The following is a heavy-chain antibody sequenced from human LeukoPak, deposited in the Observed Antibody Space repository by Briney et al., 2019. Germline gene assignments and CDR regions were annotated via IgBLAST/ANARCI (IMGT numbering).Heavy chain of an antibody. D-gene: IGHD6-19*01. J-gene: IGHJ1*01. CDR3: AKQYSSDWNGLAEYFQH. CDR1: GFTFSSYG. V-gene: IGHV3-23*01. CDR2: IRCSGDST. Sequence: GGSLRLFCAASGFTFSSYGMSWVRQAPGKGLEWVSGIRCSGDSTYYADSVKGRFTIPRDNSKNTRYPQMNSLRAEDTAVYYCAKQYSSDWNGLAEYFQHWGQGTLLTVSS.